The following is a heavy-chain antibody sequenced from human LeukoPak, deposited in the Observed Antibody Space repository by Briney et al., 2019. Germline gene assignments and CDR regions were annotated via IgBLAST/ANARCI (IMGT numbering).Heavy chain of an antibody. V-gene: IGHV4-34*01. Sequence: PSETLSLTCAIYGGSFSGYYWSWIRQPPGKGLEWIGEINHSGSTNYNPSLKSRVTISVDTSKNQFSLKLSSVTAADTAVYYCARGFNGYCSGGSCYPYYYCYYGMDVWGQGTTVTVSS. J-gene: IGHJ6*02. CDR3: ARGFNGYCSGGSCYPYYYCYYGMDV. CDR2: INHSGST. D-gene: IGHD2-15*01. CDR1: GGSFSGYY.